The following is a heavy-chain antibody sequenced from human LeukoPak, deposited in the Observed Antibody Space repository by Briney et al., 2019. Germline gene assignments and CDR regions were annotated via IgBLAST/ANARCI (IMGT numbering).Heavy chain of an antibody. CDR2: IYHTEKT. V-gene: IGHV4/OR15-8*02. D-gene: IGHD6-13*01. J-gene: IGHJ3*02. CDR3: ARNGPTAAGAFDI. CDR1: GGSIITSNW. Sequence: PSGTLSLTCGVSGGSIITSNWWTWVRQPPGKGPEWIGEIYHTEKTNYNPSLKSRVTISLDKSKNQFSLKLTSVAAADTAVYYCARNGPTAAGAFDIWGQGTTVIVSS.